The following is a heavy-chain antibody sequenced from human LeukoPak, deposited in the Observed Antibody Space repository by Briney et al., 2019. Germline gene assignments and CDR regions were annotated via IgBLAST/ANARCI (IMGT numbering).Heavy chain of an antibody. J-gene: IGHJ4*02. CDR2: IYYRGST. Sequence: KPSETLSLTCTVSGAPISSYYWSWIRQPPGKGLEWIGYIYYRGSTNYNPSLKSRVTISVDTSKNQFSLKLSSVTAADTAVYYCASGPYPAAGTDHQFDYWGQGTLVTVSS. V-gene: IGHV4-59*01. D-gene: IGHD6-13*01. CDR1: GAPISSYY. CDR3: ASGPYPAAGTDHQFDY.